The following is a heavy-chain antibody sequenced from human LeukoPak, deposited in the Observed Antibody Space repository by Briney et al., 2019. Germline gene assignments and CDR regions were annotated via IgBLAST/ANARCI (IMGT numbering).Heavy chain of an antibody. CDR1: GFTFSSYW. CDR3: ARGHLFFNYYYGSGTDNWFDP. CDR2: INSDGSST. Sequence: GGSLRLSCAASGFTFSSYWMHWVRQAPGKGLVWVSRINSDGSSTSYADSVKGRFTISRDNAKNTLYLQMNSLRAEDTAVYYCARGHLFFNYYYGSGTDNWFDPWGQGTLVTVSS. V-gene: IGHV3-74*01. J-gene: IGHJ5*02. D-gene: IGHD3-10*01.